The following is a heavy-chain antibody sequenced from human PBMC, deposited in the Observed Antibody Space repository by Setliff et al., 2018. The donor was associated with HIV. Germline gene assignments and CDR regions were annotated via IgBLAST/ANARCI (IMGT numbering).Heavy chain of an antibody. CDR1: GFTLSGHW. CDR3: AKLAVVVAASPFDP. V-gene: IGHV3-30*02. Sequence: GGSLRLSCTASGFTLSGHWMHWVRQAPGKGLEWVAFIRYDGSNKYYADSVKGRFTISRDNSKNTLYLQMNSLRAEDTAVYYCAKLAVVVAASPFDPWGQGTLVTVSS. CDR2: IRYDGSNK. D-gene: IGHD2-15*01. J-gene: IGHJ5*02.